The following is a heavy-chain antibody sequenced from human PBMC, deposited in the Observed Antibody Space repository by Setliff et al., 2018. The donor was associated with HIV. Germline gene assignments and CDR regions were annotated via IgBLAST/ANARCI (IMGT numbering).Heavy chain of an antibody. CDR3: AKTPLY. V-gene: IGHV3-23*01. Sequence: PGGSLRLSCAASGFTFSNSWMHWVRQAPGKGLVWVSSISGTGADTYYADSVKGRFAISRDNSKNTLYLQMNSLRAEDTAVYYCAKTPLYWGQGTLVTVSS. CDR1: GFTFSNSW. J-gene: IGHJ4*02. CDR2: ISGTGADT.